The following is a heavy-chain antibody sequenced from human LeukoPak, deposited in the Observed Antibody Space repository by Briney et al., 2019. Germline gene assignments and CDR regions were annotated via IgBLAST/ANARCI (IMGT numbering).Heavy chain of an antibody. CDR1: GFTFSGYA. J-gene: IGHJ4*02. Sequence: PGGSLRLSCAASGFTFSGYAMSWVRQAPGKGLEWVSSISSSSSYIYYADSVKGRFTISRDNAKNSLYLQMNSLRAEDTAVYYCARAKSPAQFDYWGQGTLVTVSS. D-gene: IGHD2-2*01. CDR3: ARAKSPAQFDY. V-gene: IGHV3-21*01. CDR2: ISSSSSYI.